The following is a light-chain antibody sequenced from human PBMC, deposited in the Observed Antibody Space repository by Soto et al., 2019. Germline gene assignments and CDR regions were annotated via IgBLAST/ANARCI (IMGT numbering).Light chain of an antibody. Sequence: QSVLTQPASLSGSPGQSISISCTGTSSDVGGSIYVSWYKQHPGKAPKLMIYDVSNRPSGVSNRISGSKSGNTASLTISGIQPEDEAEYYCSSFTSTSTYIFGPGTKVTVL. CDR2: DVS. V-gene: IGLV2-14*01. CDR1: SSDVGGSIY. CDR3: SSFTSTSTYI. J-gene: IGLJ1*01.